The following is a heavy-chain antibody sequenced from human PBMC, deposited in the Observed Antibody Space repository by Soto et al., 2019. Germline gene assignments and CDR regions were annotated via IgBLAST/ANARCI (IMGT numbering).Heavy chain of an antibody. J-gene: IGHJ4*02. V-gene: IGHV3-23*01. CDR3: AKAGPAAATRWYFDN. CDR2: MSGSGGDK. CDR1: GFIFSSYA. D-gene: IGHD6-13*01. Sequence: EVQLLESGGGLVQPGGSLRLSCAASGFIFSSYAITWVRQAPGKGLEWVSAMSGSGGDKHYADSVKGRFTISRDNSENTVYLQMHSWRAEDTAVYYCAKAGPAAATRWYFDNWGKGTLVTLSS.